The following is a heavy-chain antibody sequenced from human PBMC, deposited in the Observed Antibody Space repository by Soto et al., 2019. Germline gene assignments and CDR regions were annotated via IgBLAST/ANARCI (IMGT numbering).Heavy chain of an antibody. D-gene: IGHD1-1*01. CDR1: GYTFTSYG. CDR3: ARGRYGDY. Sequence: QVHLVQSGAEVKKPGASVKVSCKASGYTFTSYGITWVRQAPGQGLEWMGWISAHNGNTDYAQKLQGRAIVTRDTSKSTSYMELRSLISDDTAVYYCARGRYGDYWGQGALVTVSS. J-gene: IGHJ4*02. V-gene: IGHV1-18*01. CDR2: ISAHNGNT.